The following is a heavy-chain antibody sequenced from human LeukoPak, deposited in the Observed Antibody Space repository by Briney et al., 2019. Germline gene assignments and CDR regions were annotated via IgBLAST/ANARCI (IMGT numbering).Heavy chain of an antibody. J-gene: IGHJ4*02. CDR2: ISATGRST. V-gene: IGHV3-23*01. Sequence: GGSLRLSCGASGLTFNIYALSWVRQAPGKGLEWISTISATGRSTYYADSVKGRFTISRDNSKNTLYLQMNSLRAEDTAVYYCAKLLDYWGQGTLVTVSS. CDR3: AKLLDY. CDR1: GLTFNIYA.